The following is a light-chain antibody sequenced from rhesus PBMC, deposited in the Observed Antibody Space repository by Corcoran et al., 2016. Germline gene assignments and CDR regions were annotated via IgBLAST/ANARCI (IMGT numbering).Light chain of an antibody. CDR1: QGISHD. CDR3: QHGYGIPLT. CDR2: AAS. J-gene: IGKJ4*01. V-gene: IGKV1-33*02. Sequence: DIQMTQSPSSLSASVGDRVTITCQASQGISHDLAWYQQKPGKVPKLLIFAASTLQSGVPSRVSGSGSGTDFTLTFSSLQPEDFVTYYCQHGYGIPLTFGGGTKVEIK.